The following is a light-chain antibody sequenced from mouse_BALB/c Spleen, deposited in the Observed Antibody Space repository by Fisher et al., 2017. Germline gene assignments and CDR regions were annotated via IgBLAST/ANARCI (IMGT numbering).Light chain of an antibody. CDR2: LTS. CDR1: SSVSY. J-gene: IGKJ1*01. CDR3: QQWSSNPPT. Sequence: IVLTQSTAIMSASLGEKVTMTCRASSSVSYMYWYQQKPRSSPKPWIYLTSKLASGVPARFSGSGSGTSYSLTISSMEAEDAATYYCQQWSSNPPTFGGGTKLEIK. V-gene: IGKV4-68*01.